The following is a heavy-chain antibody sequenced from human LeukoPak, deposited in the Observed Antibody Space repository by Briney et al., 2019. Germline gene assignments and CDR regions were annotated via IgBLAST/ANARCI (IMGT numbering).Heavy chain of an antibody. D-gene: IGHD3-10*01. V-gene: IGHV3-7*01. Sequence: PGGSLRLPCAASGFTFSSYWMSWVRQAPGKGLEWVANIKQDGSEKYYVDSVKGRFTISRDNAKNSLYLQMNSLRAEDTAVYYCARVELWFGEHAGYYYYGMDVWGQGTTVTVSS. J-gene: IGHJ6*02. CDR1: GFTFSSYW. CDR3: ARVELWFGEHAGYYYYGMDV. CDR2: IKQDGSEK.